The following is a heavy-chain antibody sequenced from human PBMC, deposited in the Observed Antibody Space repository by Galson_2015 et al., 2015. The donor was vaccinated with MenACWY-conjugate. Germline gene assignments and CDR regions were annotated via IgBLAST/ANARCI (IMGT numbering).Heavy chain of an antibody. J-gene: IGHJ4*02. CDR3: AKVNSKDWYFRDY. Sequence: SLRLSCAASGFTLNSFGMHWVRQAPGKGLEWVAFIRDDGNNQYYAESVKGRFTISRDNSKNTLYLQMNSLKPEDTAIYYCAKVNSKDWYFRDYWGQGTLVTVSS. CDR1: GFTLNSFG. D-gene: IGHD2/OR15-2a*01. V-gene: IGHV3-30*02. CDR2: IRDDGNNQ.